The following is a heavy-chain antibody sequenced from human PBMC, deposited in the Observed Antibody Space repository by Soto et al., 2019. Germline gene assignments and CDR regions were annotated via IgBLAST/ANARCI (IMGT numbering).Heavy chain of an antibody. Sequence: PGGSLRLSCAASGFTVSSNYMSWVRQAPGKGLEWVSVIYSGGSTYYADSVKGRFTISRDNSQNTLYLQMNSLRAEDTAVYYCASSYSSSSFPLVYWGQGTLVTVSS. CDR3: ASSYSSSSFPLVY. CDR1: GFTVSSNY. D-gene: IGHD6-6*01. CDR2: IYSGGST. J-gene: IGHJ4*02. V-gene: IGHV3-53*01.